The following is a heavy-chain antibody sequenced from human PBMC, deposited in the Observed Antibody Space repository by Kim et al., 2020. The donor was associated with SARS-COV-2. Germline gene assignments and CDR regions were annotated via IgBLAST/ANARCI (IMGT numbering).Heavy chain of an antibody. V-gene: IGHV4-59*01. CDR1: GGSISSYY. CDR2: IYYSGST. J-gene: IGHJ1*01. Sequence: SETLSLTCTVSGGSISSYYWSWIRQPPGKGLEWIGYIYYSGSTNYNPSLKSRVTISVDTSKNQFSLKLSSVTAADTAVYYCARSQDRGYYYDSSGYFAEYFQHWGQGTLVTVSS. CDR3: ARSQDRGYYYDSSGYFAEYFQH. D-gene: IGHD3-22*01.